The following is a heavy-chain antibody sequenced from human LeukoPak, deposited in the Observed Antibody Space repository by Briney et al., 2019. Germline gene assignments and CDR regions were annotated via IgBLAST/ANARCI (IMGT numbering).Heavy chain of an antibody. D-gene: IGHD4/OR15-4a*01. J-gene: IGHJ6*03. Sequence: GGSLRLSCAASGFTFSSYWMHWVRQAPGKGLVWVSRINSGGGSTTYADSVRGRFTISRDNAKNTLYLQMNSLRAEDTAVYYCVKVPKDYYYYMDVWGKGTTVTVSS. CDR2: INSGGGST. CDR3: VKVPKDYYYYMDV. V-gene: IGHV3-74*01. CDR1: GFTFSSYW.